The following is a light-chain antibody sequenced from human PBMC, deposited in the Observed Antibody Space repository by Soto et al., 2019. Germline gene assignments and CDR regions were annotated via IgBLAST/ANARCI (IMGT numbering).Light chain of an antibody. CDR2: KNN. Sequence: QSVLTQPPSASGTPGQRVTISCSGSFSKIGSNYVYWYQQFPGTAPKLLIYKNNQRPSGVPDRFSGSKSDTSAPLAISGLRSDDEAQYYCAAWDDSLRGWVFGGGTKGTVL. V-gene: IGLV1-47*01. CDR1: FSKIGSNY. J-gene: IGLJ3*02. CDR3: AAWDDSLRGWV.